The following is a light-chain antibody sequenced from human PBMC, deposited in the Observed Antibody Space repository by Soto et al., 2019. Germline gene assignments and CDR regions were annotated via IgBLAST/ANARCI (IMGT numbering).Light chain of an antibody. V-gene: IGKV3-20*01. CDR1: QSVSNNY. CDR2: GAS. Sequence: ELVLTQSPGTLSLSPGERATLSCRASQSVSNNYLAWYQQKPGQAPRLLIYGASNRATGIQDRFSGSGSGTEFTLTIRRLEPEDFAVYYCKQYGSSGTXGQGTKVEIK. J-gene: IGKJ1*01. CDR3: KQYGSSGT.